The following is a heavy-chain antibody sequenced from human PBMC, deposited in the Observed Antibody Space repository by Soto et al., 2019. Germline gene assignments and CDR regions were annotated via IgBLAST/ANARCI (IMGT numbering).Heavy chain of an antibody. CDR2: ILYDGSNK. V-gene: IGHV3-30*18. Sequence: GGSLRLSCAVSGFTLRSYGMHWVRQAPGKGLEWVAVILYDGSNKYYADSVKGRFTISRDNSKNTLFLQMNSLRAEDTAVYYCAKGRPSWELRGVYYYGMNVWGQGTTVTVSS. J-gene: IGHJ6*02. D-gene: IGHD3-10*01. CDR1: GFTLRSYG. CDR3: AKGRPSWELRGVYYYGMNV.